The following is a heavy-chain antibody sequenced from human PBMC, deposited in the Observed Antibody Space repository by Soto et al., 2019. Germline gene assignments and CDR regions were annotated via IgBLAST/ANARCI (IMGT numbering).Heavy chain of an antibody. CDR3: ARAIRITMVRGVVSPDYYYYYMDV. J-gene: IGHJ6*03. CDR2: IYYSGST. Sequence: SETLSLTCTVSGGSISSYYWSWIRQPPGRGLEWIGYIYYSGSTNYNPSLKSRVTISVDTSKNQFSLKLSSVTAADTAVYYCARAIRITMVRGVVSPDYYYYYMDVWGKGTTVTVSS. CDR1: GGSISSYY. V-gene: IGHV4-59*01. D-gene: IGHD3-10*01.